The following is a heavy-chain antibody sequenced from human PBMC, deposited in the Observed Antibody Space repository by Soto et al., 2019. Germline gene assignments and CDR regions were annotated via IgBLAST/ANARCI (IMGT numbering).Heavy chain of an antibody. V-gene: IGHV1-2*02. CDR3: GILPYARTWPA. D-gene: IGHD2-2*01. J-gene: IGHJ5*02. Sequence: QVQLVQSGAEVKKPGASVKVSCKASGYTFTDYYIHWVRQAPGQGLEWMGWINPNSGGTSYAQRFEGRVTMTGDTSISTAYVELTRLRSADTAIYFCGILPYARTWPAWGQGTLVTVSA. CDR1: GYTFTDYY. CDR2: INPNSGGT.